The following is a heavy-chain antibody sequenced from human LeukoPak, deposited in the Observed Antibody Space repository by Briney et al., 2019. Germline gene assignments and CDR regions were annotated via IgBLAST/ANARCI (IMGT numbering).Heavy chain of an antibody. CDR3: AGGLDLEGLDY. CDR1: GGSFTDYN. V-gene: IGHV4-34*01. J-gene: IGHJ4*02. D-gene: IGHD1-1*01. CDR2: INDSGTT. Sequence: PSETLSLTCAVYGGSFTDYNWTWLRQSPEKGLEWIGEINDSGTTHYNPSLKSRVTISVDTAKRQFSLRMRSLTAADTAVYYCAGGLDLEGLDYWSQGTLVTVSS.